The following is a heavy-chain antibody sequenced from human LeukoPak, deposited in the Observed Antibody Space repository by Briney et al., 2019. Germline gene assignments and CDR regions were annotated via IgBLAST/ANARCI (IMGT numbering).Heavy chain of an antibody. CDR2: VTNSGDIT. J-gene: IGHJ4*02. D-gene: IGHD3-9*01. V-gene: IGHV3-23*05. CDR3: AKNLYYDILTTWDY. Sequence: GGSLRLSCAASGFTFSSYAMSWVRQAPGKGLEWVSGVTNSGDITYYADSVKGRFTISRDNSKNTLYLQMNSLRADDTAVYCCAKNLYYDILTTWDYWGQGTLVTVSS. CDR1: GFTFSSYA.